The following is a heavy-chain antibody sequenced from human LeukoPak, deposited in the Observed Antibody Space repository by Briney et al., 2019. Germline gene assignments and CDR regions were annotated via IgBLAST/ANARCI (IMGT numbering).Heavy chain of an antibody. CDR1: GGSISSGGYY. CDR3: ARVGLTTGDY. CDR2: ISSSSSYI. V-gene: IGHV3-11*06. Sequence: LSLTCTVSGGSISSGGYYWSWIRQAPGKGLEWVSSISSSSSYIYYADSVKGRFTISRDNAKNSLYLQMNSLRAEDTAVYYCARVGLTTGDYWGQGTLVTVSS. J-gene: IGHJ4*02. D-gene: IGHD4-11*01.